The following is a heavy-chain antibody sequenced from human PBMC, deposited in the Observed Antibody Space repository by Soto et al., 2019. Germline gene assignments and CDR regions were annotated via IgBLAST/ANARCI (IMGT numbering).Heavy chain of an antibody. CDR1: GFTFSSYG. CDR3: ARDGSGTALDY. V-gene: IGHV3-33*01. CDR2: IWYDGSNK. D-gene: IGHD1-26*01. J-gene: IGHJ4*02. Sequence: QVQLVESGGGVVQPGRSLRLSCAASGFTFSSYGMHWVRQAPGKGLEWVTVIWYDGSNKYYADSVKGRFTISRDNSKNTRYLQMNSLRAEDTAVYYCARDGSGTALDYWGQGTLVTVSS.